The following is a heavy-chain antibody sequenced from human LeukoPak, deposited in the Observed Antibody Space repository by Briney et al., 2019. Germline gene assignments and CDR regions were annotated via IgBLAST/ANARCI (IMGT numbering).Heavy chain of an antibody. CDR1: GFTFSSYA. Sequence: GGSLRLSCAASGFTFSSYAMHWVRQAPGKGLEWVAVISYDGSNKYYADSVKGRFTISRDNSKNTLYLQMNSLRAEDTAVYYCAREKDIVVVVAAGYWGQGTLVTVSS. D-gene: IGHD2-15*01. V-gene: IGHV3-30*04. CDR3: AREKDIVVVVAAGY. J-gene: IGHJ4*02. CDR2: ISYDGSNK.